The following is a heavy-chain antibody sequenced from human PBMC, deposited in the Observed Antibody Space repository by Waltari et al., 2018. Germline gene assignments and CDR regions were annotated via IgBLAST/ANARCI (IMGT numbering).Heavy chain of an antibody. D-gene: IGHD6-6*01. CDR1: GGTLNSFV. Sequence: QLVQSGAEVKKPGSSVIVSCKASGGTLNSFVHSWVRWAPGQGLEWMGGIIPRFNTPTYARKFQGRLTVTADESTSTAYMELNSLRSEDSALYYCATRIPSDHSGSFYYYGMDVWGQGTTVTVSS. CDR2: IIPRFNTP. J-gene: IGHJ6*02. CDR3: ATRIPSDHSGSFYYYGMDV. V-gene: IGHV1-69*13.